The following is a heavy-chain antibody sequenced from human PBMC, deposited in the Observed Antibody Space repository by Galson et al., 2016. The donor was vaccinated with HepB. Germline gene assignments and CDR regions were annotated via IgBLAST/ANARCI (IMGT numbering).Heavy chain of an antibody. CDR3: ARGEGFGELLTLGY. V-gene: IGHV1-69*06. CDR1: GGPFNNYA. Sequence: SVKVSCKASGGPFNNYAIGWVRQAPGQGLEWMGGIIPIFGSSNYAQKFQGRVTMTADKSTSTTYMELSSLTSEDTAVYYCARGEGFGELLTLGYWGQGTLVIVSS. CDR2: IIPIFGSS. J-gene: IGHJ4*02. D-gene: IGHD3-10*01.